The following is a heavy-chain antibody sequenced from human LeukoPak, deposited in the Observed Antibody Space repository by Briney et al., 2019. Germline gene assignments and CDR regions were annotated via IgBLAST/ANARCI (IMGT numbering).Heavy chain of an antibody. V-gene: IGHV1-2*02. D-gene: IGHD6-13*01. CDR3: ALAAAGNPFDY. J-gene: IGHJ4*02. CDR1: GYTFTGYY. Sequence: ASVKVSCKASGYTFTGYYMHWVRQAPGQGLEWMGWINPNSGGTNYAQKFQGRVPMTRDTSISTAYMELSRLRSEDTAVYYCALAAAGNPFDYWGQGTLVTVSS. CDR2: INPNSGGT.